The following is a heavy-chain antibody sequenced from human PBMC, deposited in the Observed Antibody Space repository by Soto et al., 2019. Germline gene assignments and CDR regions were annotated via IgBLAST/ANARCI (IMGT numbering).Heavy chain of an antibody. CDR2: IYYSGST. CDR1: GGSISSGGYY. V-gene: IGHV4-31*03. D-gene: IGHD2-15*01. J-gene: IGHJ5*02. CDR3: ARVGSCSGGSCYDWFDP. Sequence: QVQLQESGPGLVKPSQTLSLTCTVSGGSISSGGYYWSWIRQHPGKGLEWIGYIYYSGSTYYNPSLTARLTISVDTSKNPLSPKLSSVSAADTAVYYCARVGSCSGGSCYDWFDPWGQGTLVTVCS.